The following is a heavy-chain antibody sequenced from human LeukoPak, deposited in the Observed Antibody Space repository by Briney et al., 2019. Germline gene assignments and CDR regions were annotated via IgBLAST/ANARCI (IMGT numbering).Heavy chain of an antibody. CDR2: ISGSGGST. V-gene: IGHV3-23*01. Sequence: GGSLRLSCAASGFTFSSYGMSWVRQAPGKGLEWVSAISGSGGSTYYADSVKGRFTISRDNAKNSLYLQMNSLRVEDTAVYYCARDDGWIQLWLDYWGQGTLVTVSS. J-gene: IGHJ4*02. D-gene: IGHD5-18*01. CDR3: ARDDGWIQLWLDY. CDR1: GFTFSSYG.